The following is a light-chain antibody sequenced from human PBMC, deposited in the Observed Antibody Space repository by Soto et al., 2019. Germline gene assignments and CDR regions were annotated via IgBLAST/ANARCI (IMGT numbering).Light chain of an antibody. CDR1: QSVRSF. J-gene: IGKJ2*01. V-gene: IGKV3-11*01. CDR3: QQRSNWPHT. CDR2: DAS. Sequence: EIVLTQSPATLSLSPGERATLSCRASQSVRSFLAWYQQKPGQAPSLLIYDASNMATGIPARFSGSGSGTDFTLTISSLEPEDFAVYYCQQRSNWPHTFGQGTKLEIK.